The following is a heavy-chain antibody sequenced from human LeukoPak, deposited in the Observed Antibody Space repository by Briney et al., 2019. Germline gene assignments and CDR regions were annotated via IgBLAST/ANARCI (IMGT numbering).Heavy chain of an antibody. CDR1: SGSISSSSYY. J-gene: IGHJ5*02. CDR2: IYYSGST. D-gene: IGHD3-22*01. V-gene: IGHV4-39*01. Sequence: SETLSLTCTVSSGSISSSSYYWGWIRQPPGTGLEWIGSIYYSGSTYYNPSLRSRVTISVDTSKNQFSLKLSSVTAADTAVYYCASRWGDYYDSSGYYYPSVNWFDPWGQGTLVTVSS. CDR3: ASRWGDYYDSSGYYYPSVNWFDP.